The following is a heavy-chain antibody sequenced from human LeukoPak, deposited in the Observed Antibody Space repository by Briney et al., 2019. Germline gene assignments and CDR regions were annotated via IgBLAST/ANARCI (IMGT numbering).Heavy chain of an antibody. Sequence: GGSLRLSCAASGFTFSSFDMHWVCQPTGQGLEWVSTIGTASDTYYPGSVEGRFTLSRDNAKNSLYLQTNSLTAGDTAVYYCARGPPRGKYYYMDVWGKGTTVTVSS. D-gene: IGHD1-1*01. CDR3: ARGPPRGKYYYMDV. CDR2: IGTASDT. V-gene: IGHV3-13*01. CDR1: GFTFSSFD. J-gene: IGHJ6*03.